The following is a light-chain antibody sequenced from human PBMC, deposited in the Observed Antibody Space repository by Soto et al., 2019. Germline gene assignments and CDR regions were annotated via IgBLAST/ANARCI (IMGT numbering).Light chain of an antibody. V-gene: IGKV3-15*01. CDR2: GTS. Sequence: EIVMTQSPVALSVSPGERAALSCRASQSVGRNFAWYQQRPGQAPRVLIYGTSTRATGVPARFSGSGSGTAFPLTIGSLESEDFAVYYCQQYNNWPYTFGQGTRLEIK. J-gene: IGKJ2*01. CDR3: QQYNNWPYT. CDR1: QSVGRN.